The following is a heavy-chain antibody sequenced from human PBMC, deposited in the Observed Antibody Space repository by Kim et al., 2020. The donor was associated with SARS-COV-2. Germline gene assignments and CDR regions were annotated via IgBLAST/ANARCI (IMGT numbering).Heavy chain of an antibody. CDR3: ARGIQLWSLYSYYGMDV. V-gene: IGHV4-34*01. J-gene: IGHJ6*02. Sequence: LKSRVTISVDPSKNEFSLKLSSVTAADTAVYYCARGIQLWSLYSYYGMDVWGQGTTVTVSS. D-gene: IGHD5-18*01.